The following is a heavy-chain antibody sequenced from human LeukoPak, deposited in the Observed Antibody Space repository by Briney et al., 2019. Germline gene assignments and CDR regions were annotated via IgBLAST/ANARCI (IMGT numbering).Heavy chain of an antibody. Sequence: GGSLRLSCAASGFTFSSYWMSWVRQAPGKGLEWVSSISSSSSYIYYADSVKGRFTISRDNAKNSLYLQMNSLRAEDTAVYYCARDVARLFDYWGQGTLVTVSS. V-gene: IGHV3-21*01. D-gene: IGHD6-25*01. CDR3: ARDVARLFDY. J-gene: IGHJ4*02. CDR1: GFTFSSYW. CDR2: ISSSSSYI.